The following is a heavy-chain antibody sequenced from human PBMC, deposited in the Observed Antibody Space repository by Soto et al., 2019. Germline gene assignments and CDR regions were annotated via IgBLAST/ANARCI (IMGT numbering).Heavy chain of an antibody. CDR1: GGSIPSGQYL. V-gene: IGHV4-30-4*01. CDR3: ARLSDYNFRSYYSVAS. D-gene: IGHD3-3*01. CDR2: NHYTGIT. J-gene: IGHJ4*02. Sequence: TPSPTCPVSGGSIPSGQYLWSWIRQPPGKGLEGIGFNHYTGITDYHPSLKSRVTISSDTSKHQFSLKLSSVTAADTAVYYCARLSDYNFRSYYSVASWGRGTLVTVS.